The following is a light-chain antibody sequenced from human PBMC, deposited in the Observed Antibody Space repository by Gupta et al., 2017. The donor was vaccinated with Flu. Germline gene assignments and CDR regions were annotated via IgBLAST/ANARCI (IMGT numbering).Light chain of an antibody. Sequence: TTACACMSSDDRGHDLVSWYQQQPGKAPKVIMYEVTNRPSGVSVRFSGSNSRDTASLTISRLQTGDEAYYYCHTCSSGSDDGGMFGGGTKLTVL. V-gene: IGLV2-14*01. CDR2: EVT. CDR1: SSDDRGHDL. J-gene: IGLJ3*02. CDR3: HTCSSGSDDGGM.